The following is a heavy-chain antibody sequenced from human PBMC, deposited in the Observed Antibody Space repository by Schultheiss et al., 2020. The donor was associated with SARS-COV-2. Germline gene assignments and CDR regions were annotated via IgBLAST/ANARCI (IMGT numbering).Heavy chain of an antibody. CDR3: ARSPSEKDIVVVPAANY. J-gene: IGHJ4*02. D-gene: IGHD2-2*01. V-gene: IGHV4-34*01. CDR1: GGSFSGYY. CDR2: INHSGST. Sequence: ETLSLTCAVYGGSFSGYYWSWIRQPPGKGLEWIGEINHSGSTNYNPSLKSRVTISVDTSKNQFSLKLSSVTAADTAVYYCARSPSEKDIVVVPAANYWGQGTLVTVSS.